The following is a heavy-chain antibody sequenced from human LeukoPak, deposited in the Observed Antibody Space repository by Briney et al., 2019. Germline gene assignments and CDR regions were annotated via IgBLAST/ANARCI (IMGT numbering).Heavy chain of an antibody. V-gene: IGHV3-9*01. D-gene: IGHD2/OR15-2a*01. J-gene: IGHJ6*02. CDR2: ISWNSGGI. CDR3: EKDIKRGISTLSDV. CDR1: GFTFDDYA. Sequence: GRSLRLSCAASGFTFDDYAMHWVRQAPGKGLEWVSGISWNSGGIGYADSVKGRFTISRDNAKNSLYLQMNSLRAEDTALYYCEKDIKRGISTLSDVWGQGTTVTVSS.